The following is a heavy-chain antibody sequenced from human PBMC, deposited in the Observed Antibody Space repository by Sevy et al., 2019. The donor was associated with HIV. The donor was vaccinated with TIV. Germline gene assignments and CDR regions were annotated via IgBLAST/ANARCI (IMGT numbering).Heavy chain of an antibody. J-gene: IGHJ5*02. CDR2: ISHDGRNNK. CDR1: GFTFSEFG. CDR3: ARDRGEILRSAFKS. V-gene: IGHV3-30*04. Sequence: GGSLRLSCAASGFTFSEFGMHWVRQAPGKGLEWVAVISHDGRNNKYNADSVKGRFTISRDNSKNTLYLQMNSLRADDTAIYYCARDRGEILRSAFKSWGQGTLVPVSS. D-gene: IGHD3-10*01.